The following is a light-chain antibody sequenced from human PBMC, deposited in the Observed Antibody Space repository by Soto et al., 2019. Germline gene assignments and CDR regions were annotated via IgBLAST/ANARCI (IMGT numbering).Light chain of an antibody. CDR3: QQSHNWPPWT. CDR1: QSVSSSY. V-gene: IGKV3-15*01. J-gene: IGKJ1*01. CDR2: GAS. Sequence: EIVLTQSPGTLSLSPVERATLSCRVSQSVSSSYLAWYQQKPGQAPRLLIYGASTRATGIPARFSGSGSGTEFTLTISSLQSEDFAVYYCQQSHNWPPWTFGQGTKVDIK.